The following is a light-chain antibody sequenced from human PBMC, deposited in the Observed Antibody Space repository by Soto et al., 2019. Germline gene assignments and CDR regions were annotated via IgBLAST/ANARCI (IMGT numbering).Light chain of an antibody. CDR1: RTINSW. CDR2: DAS. J-gene: IGKJ1*01. V-gene: IGKV1-5*01. CDR3: QQYNSYWT. Sequence: DIKMTQSPSTLSASVGDRVTITCRASRTINSWLAWYQQKPGKAPKVLIFDASSLKTGVPSRFSGSGSGTEFTLTISSLQPDDFATYYCQQYNSYWTFGQGTKVDI.